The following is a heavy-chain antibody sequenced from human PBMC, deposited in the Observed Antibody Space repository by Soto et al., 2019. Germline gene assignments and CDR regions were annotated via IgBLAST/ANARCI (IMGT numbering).Heavy chain of an antibody. D-gene: IGHD3-22*01. J-gene: IGHJ6*02. CDR1: GCSISSSSYY. CDR3: AREGDRYYYDSSGKPDYYYYGMDV. V-gene: IGHV4-39*02. CDR2: IYYSGST. Sequence: PSETLSLACTVSGCSISSSSYYWGWIRQPPGKGLEWIGSIYYSGSTYYNPSLKSRVTISVDTSKNQFSLKLSSVTAADTAVYYCAREGDRYYYDSSGKPDYYYYGMDVWGQGTTVTVSS.